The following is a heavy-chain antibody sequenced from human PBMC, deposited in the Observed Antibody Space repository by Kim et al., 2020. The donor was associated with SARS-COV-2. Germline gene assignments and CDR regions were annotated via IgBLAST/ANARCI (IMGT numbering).Heavy chain of an antibody. D-gene: IGHD5-18*01. Sequence: GGSLRLSCTASGFTFGDYAMSWVRQAPGKGLEWVGFIRSKAYGGTTEYAASVKGRFTISRDDSKSIAYLQMNSLKTEDTAVYYCTREEDVDTAMAIQYYYYYYMDVWGKGTTVTVSS. J-gene: IGHJ6*03. V-gene: IGHV3-49*04. CDR3: TREEDVDTAMAIQYYYYYYMDV. CDR2: IRSKAYGGTT. CDR1: GFTFGDYA.